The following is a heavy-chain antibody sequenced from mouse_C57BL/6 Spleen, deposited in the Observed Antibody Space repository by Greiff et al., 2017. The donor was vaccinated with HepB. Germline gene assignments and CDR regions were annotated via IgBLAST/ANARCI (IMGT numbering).Heavy chain of an antibody. CDR3: ARYYGRGGYFDV. CDR2: IYPGGGYT. CDR1: GYTFTNYW. D-gene: IGHD1-1*01. Sequence: VQLQESGAELVRPGTSVKMSCKASGYTFTNYWIGWAKQRPGHGLEWIGDIYPGGGYTNYNEKFKGKATLTADKSSSTAYMQFSSLTSEDSAIYYCARYYGRGGYFDVWGTGTTVTVSS. V-gene: IGHV1-63*01. J-gene: IGHJ1*03.